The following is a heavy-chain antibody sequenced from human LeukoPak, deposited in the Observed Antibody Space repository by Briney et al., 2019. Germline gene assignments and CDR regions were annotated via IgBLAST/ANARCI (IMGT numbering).Heavy chain of an antibody. D-gene: IGHD2-2*01. J-gene: IGHJ4*02. Sequence: SETLPLTCAVYGGSFSGYYWSWIRQPPGKGLEWIGEINHSGSTNYNPSLKSRVTISVDTSKNQFSLKLSSVTAADTAVYYCAIRGGNCSSTSCYGSTPGFGYWGQGTLVTVSS. CDR1: GGSFSGYY. V-gene: IGHV4-34*01. CDR3: AIRGGNCSSTSCYGSTPGFGY. CDR2: INHSGST.